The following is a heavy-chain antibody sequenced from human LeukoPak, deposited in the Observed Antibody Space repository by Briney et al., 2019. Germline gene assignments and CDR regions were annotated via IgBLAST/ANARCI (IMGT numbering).Heavy chain of an antibody. Sequence: GGSLRLSCAASGFTFSNYNFYWARQAPGKGLEWVSSISSTSSYIYYADSVKGRFTISRDNAKNSLYLQMNSLRAEDTAVYYCARALWSGPVYYGMDVWGQGTTVTVSS. CDR2: ISSTSSYI. CDR3: ARALWSGPVYYGMDV. V-gene: IGHV3-21*06. CDR1: GFTFSNYN. D-gene: IGHD3-10*01. J-gene: IGHJ6*02.